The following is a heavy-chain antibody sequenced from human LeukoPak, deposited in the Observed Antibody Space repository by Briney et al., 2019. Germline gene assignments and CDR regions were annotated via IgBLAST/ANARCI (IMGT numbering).Heavy chain of an antibody. CDR3: ARVQRGGNYALFDF. D-gene: IGHD4-11*01. CDR2: INPNSGGT. CDR1: GYTLTELS. Sequence: ASVKVSCKVSGYTLTELSMHWVRQAPGQGLEWMGWINPNSGGTNYAQKFQGRVTMTRDTSISTAYMELSRLRSDDTAVYYCARVQRGGNYALFDFWGQGTLVTVSS. V-gene: IGHV1-2*02. J-gene: IGHJ4*02.